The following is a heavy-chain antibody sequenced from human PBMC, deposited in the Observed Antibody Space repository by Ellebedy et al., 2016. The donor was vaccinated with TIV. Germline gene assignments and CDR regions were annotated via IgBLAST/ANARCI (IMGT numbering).Heavy chain of an antibody. V-gene: IGHV4-59*01. D-gene: IGHD2-2*01. J-gene: IGHJ4*02. CDR2: IYYSGST. Sequence: SETLSLXCTVSGGSISSYYWSWIRQPPGKGLEWIGYIYYSGSTNYNPSLKSRVTISVDTSKNQFSLKLSSVTAADTAVYYCARSIVVVPAAYFDYWGQGTLVTVSS. CDR3: ARSIVVVPAAYFDY. CDR1: GGSISSYY.